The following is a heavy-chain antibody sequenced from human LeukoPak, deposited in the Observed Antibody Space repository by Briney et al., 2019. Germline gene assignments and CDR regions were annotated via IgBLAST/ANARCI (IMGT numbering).Heavy chain of an antibody. CDR1: GYTFTSYG. CDR2: ISAYSGNT. Sequence: ASVKVSCKSSGYTFTSYGISWVRQAPGQGLEWMGWISAYSGNTHYAQKLQGRVTMTTDTSTSTAYMELRSLRSDDTAIYYCARDRASGWFVYWGQGTLVTVSS. V-gene: IGHV1-18*01. CDR3: ARDRASGWFVY. J-gene: IGHJ4*02. D-gene: IGHD6-19*01.